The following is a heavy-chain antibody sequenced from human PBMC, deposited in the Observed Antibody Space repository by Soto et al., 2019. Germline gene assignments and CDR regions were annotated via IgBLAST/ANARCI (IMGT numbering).Heavy chain of an antibody. V-gene: IGHV1-2*02. J-gene: IGHJ4*02. D-gene: IGHD4-17*01. CDR1: GYTFTGYY. Sequence: QVQLVQSGAEVKKPGASVKVSCKASGYTFTGYYMHWVRQAPGQGLEWIGWINPNSGGTNHAQKFQGRVTMTRDTSISTAYMELSRLRCNAPAVYYCTRGIPVTRPTTREFDFWGQGTLVTVSS. CDR3: TRGIPVTRPTTREFDF. CDR2: INPNSGGT.